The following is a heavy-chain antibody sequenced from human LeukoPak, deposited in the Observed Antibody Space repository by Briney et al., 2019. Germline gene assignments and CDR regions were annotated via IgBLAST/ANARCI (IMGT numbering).Heavy chain of an antibody. D-gene: IGHD3-3*01. J-gene: IGHJ5*02. Sequence: GGSLRLSCAASGFTFSSYSMNWVRQAPGKGLEWVSYINSSSSTIYYADSVKGRFTISRDNAKNSLYLQMNSLRDEDTAVYYCARATTRITIFGVVITDSFDPWGQGTLVTVSS. CDR2: INSSSSTI. CDR1: GFTFSSYS. V-gene: IGHV3-48*02. CDR3: ARATTRITIFGVVITDSFDP.